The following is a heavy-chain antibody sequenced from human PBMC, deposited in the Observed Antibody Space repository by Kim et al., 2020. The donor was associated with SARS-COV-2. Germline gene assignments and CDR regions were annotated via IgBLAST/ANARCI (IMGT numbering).Heavy chain of an antibody. Sequence: SETLSLTCTVSGGSISSGGYYWSWIRQHPGKGLEWIGSIYFSGSTYYNPSLKSRVTISVDTSKNQFSLKLNSVTAADTAVYYCARALSGYGYFDYWGQGTLVTVSS. CDR2: IYFSGST. V-gene: IGHV4-31*03. J-gene: IGHJ4*02. CDR1: GGSISSGGYY. CDR3: ARALSGYGYFDY. D-gene: IGHD5-18*01.